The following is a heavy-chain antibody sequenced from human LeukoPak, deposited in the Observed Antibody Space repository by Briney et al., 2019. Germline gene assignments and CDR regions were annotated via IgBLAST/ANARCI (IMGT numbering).Heavy chain of an antibody. D-gene: IGHD1-26*01. V-gene: IGHV3-21*01. CDR3: ARTRGAGDAFDI. Sequence: GGSLRLSCAASGFTFSSYAMSWVRQAPGKGLEWVSSISSSSSYIYYADSVKGRFTISRDNAKNSLYLQMNSLRAEDTAVYYCARTRGAGDAFDIWGQGTMVTVSS. CDR1: GFTFSSYA. J-gene: IGHJ3*02. CDR2: ISSSSSYI.